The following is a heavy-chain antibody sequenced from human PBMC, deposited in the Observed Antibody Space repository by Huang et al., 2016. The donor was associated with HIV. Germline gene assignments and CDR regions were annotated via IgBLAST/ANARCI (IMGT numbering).Heavy chain of an antibody. CDR2: ISAFNGDT. D-gene: IGHD3-22*01. Sequence: QAQLMQSGPEVKKPGASVKVSCKPSGYSFTDYGITWVRQAPGQGPEGGGWISAFNGDTERAQRLQGRVTLTTDTSTSMAYMELRGLRCDDTAVYFCARDPKYHRIGYYRQRRGIDVWGQGTMVSVSS. V-gene: IGHV1-18*01. CDR3: ARDPKYHRIGYYRQRRGIDV. J-gene: IGHJ3*01. CDR1: GYSFTDYG.